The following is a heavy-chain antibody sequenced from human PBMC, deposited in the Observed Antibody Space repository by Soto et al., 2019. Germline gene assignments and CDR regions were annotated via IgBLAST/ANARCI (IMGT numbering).Heavy chain of an antibody. CDR2: IYYSGST. V-gene: IGHV4-39*01. J-gene: IGHJ4*02. CDR1: GGSISSSSYY. CDR3: ARISITMVRGVIISRSTNPDY. D-gene: IGHD3-10*01. Sequence: TSETLSLTCTVSGGSISSSSYYWGWIRQPPGKGLEWIGSIYYSGSTYYNPSLKSRVTISVDTSKNQFSLKLSSVTAADTAVYYCARISITMVRGVIISRSTNPDYWGQGTLVTVSS.